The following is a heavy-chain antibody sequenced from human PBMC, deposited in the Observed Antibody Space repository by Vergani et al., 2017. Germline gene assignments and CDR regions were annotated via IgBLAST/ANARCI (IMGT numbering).Heavy chain of an antibody. J-gene: IGHJ3*02. V-gene: IGHV4-4*03. Sequence: QVQLQESAPGLVKPPGTLSITCAVSGDSFRSNKWWTWVRQSPGKTLEWIGEISHSGSTNYNPSLKGRVTLSLVTAKNQLSLRLSSVTAADTAVYYCARDPKSYCSGGSCFSVWCAFDIWGRGTTVTVSS. CDR2: ISHSGST. D-gene: IGHD2-15*01. CDR1: GDSFRSNKW. CDR3: ARDPKSYCSGGSCFSVWCAFDI.